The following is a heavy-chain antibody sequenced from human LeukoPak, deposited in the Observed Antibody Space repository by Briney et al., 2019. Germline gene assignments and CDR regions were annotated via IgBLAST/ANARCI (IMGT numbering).Heavy chain of an antibody. J-gene: IGHJ4*02. CDR3: TAADHGDDY. V-gene: IGHV3-11*04. CDR2: ISGNGGVI. Sequence: PGGSLRLSCAASGFTFSDNYMTWVRQAPGKGLEWLSYISGNGGVIQYADSVKGRFTISRDNAKNLLYLQMDSLRVEDTAVYYCTAADHGDDYWGQGTLVTVSS. D-gene: IGHD4-17*01. CDR1: GFTFSDNY.